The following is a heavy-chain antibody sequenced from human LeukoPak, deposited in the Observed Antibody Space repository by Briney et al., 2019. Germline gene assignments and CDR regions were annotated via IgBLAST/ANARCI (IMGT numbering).Heavy chain of an antibody. J-gene: IGHJ4*02. CDR3: ARGPYHYYGSGTDFDY. V-gene: IGHV1-8*01. Sequence: ASLKVSCKASGYTFTSYDTNWVRQATGQGLEWMRWMNPNSGNTGYAQKFQGRVTMTRNTSISTAYMELSSLRSEDTAVYYCARGPYHYYGSGTDFDYWGQGTLVTVSS. CDR1: GYTFTSYD. CDR2: MNPNSGNT. D-gene: IGHD3-10*01.